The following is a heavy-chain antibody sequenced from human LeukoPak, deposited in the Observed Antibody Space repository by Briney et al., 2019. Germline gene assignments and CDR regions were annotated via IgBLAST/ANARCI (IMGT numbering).Heavy chain of an antibody. Sequence: PGGSLRLSCAASGFTFSSYAMHWVRQAPGKGLEWVALISYDGSNKYYADSVKGRFTISRDNSKNTLYLQMNSLRAEDAAVYYCAKEIWPTVTIPGWTYFDYWGQGTLVTVSS. V-gene: IGHV3-30*04. CDR2: ISYDGSNK. CDR3: AKEIWPTVTIPGWTYFDY. D-gene: IGHD4-17*01. CDR1: GFTFSSYA. J-gene: IGHJ4*02.